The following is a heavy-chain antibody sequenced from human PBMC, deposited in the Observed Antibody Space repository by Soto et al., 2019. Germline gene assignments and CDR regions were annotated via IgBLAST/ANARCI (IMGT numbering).Heavy chain of an antibody. J-gene: IGHJ4*02. V-gene: IGHV3-11*06. CDR1: GFTFSDYY. CDR2: ISSSSSYT. CDR3: ARDQGYCSGDTCYSNDY. Sequence: RGSLRLSCAASGFTFSDYYMSWIRQAPGKGLEWVSYISSSSSYTNYADSVKGRFTISRDNAKNSLYLQMSSLRAEDTAVYFCARDQGYCSGDTCYSNDYWGQGTLVTVSS. D-gene: IGHD2-15*01.